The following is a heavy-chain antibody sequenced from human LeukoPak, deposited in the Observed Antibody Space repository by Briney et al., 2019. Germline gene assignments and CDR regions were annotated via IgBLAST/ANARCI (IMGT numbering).Heavy chain of an antibody. CDR3: AKGGSSWSDHDAFDI. V-gene: IGHV3-30*02. CDR2: IRYDGSNK. Sequence: GGSLRLSCAASGFTFSSYGMHWLRQAPGKGLEWVAFIRYDGSNKYYADSVKGRFTISRDNSKNTLYLQMNSLRAEDTAVYYCAKGGSSWSDHDAFDIWGQGTMVTVSS. CDR1: GFTFSSYG. J-gene: IGHJ3*02. D-gene: IGHD6-13*01.